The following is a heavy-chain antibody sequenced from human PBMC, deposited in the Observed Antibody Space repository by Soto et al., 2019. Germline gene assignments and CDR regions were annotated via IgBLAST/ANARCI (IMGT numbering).Heavy chain of an antibody. D-gene: IGHD4-4*01. CDR2: MNPNSGNT. V-gene: IGHV1-8*01. CDR3: ANSVTTKSPLDY. Sequence: ASVKVSCKASGYTFTSYDINWVRQATGQGLEWMGWMNPNSGNTGYAQKFQGRVTMTRNTSISTVYMELSSLRSEDTAVYYCANSVTTKSPLDYWGQGTLVTVSS. J-gene: IGHJ4*02. CDR1: GYTFTSYD.